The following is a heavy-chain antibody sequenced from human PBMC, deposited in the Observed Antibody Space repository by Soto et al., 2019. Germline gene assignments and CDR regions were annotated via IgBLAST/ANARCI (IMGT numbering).Heavy chain of an antibody. V-gene: IGHV4-39*01. CDR1: GGSVSRSSYY. CDR3: GRLEGLATISYYFDY. J-gene: IGHJ4*02. Sequence: SETLSLTCTVSGGSVSRSSYYWGLVRQAPGKGLEWIGSVYYSGSTYYNPSLESRVTISVDKSKNQFSLKLMSLSAADTAVYYCGRLEGLATISYYFDYWGQGALVTVSS. D-gene: IGHD3-9*01. CDR2: VYYSGST.